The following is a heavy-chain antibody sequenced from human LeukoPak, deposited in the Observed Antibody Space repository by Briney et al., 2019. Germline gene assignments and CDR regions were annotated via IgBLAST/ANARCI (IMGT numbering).Heavy chain of an antibody. Sequence: SETLSLTCAVYGGSFSGYYWSWIRQPPGKGLEWIGEINHRGSTNYNPSLKSRVTISVDTSKNQFSLKLSSVTAADTAVYYCARGDCSGGSCYWGYYYYYMDVWGKGTTVTVSS. CDR1: GGSFSGYY. CDR3: ARGDCSGGSCYWGYYYYYMDV. V-gene: IGHV4-34*01. CDR2: INHRGST. D-gene: IGHD2-15*01. J-gene: IGHJ6*03.